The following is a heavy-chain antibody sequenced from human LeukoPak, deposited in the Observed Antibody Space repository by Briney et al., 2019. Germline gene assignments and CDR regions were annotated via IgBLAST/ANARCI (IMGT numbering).Heavy chain of an antibody. J-gene: IGHJ5*02. CDR3: ARVGLAAGSRFDPNWFDP. V-gene: IGHV4-39*07. CDR2: IYYSGST. CDR1: GGSISSSSYH. D-gene: IGHD3-10*01. Sequence: SETLSLTCTVSGGSISSSSYHWGWIRQPPGKGLEWIGSIYYSGSTYYNPSLKSRVTISVDTSKNQLSLKLSSVTAADTAVYYCARVGLAAGSRFDPNWFDPWGQGTLVTVSS.